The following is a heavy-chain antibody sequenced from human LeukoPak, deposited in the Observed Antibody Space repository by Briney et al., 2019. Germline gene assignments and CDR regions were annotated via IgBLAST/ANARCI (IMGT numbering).Heavy chain of an antibody. CDR2: IYPGDSDT. CDR1: GYIFTSYW. D-gene: IGHD6-19*01. J-gene: IGHJ4*02. V-gene: IGHV5-51*01. CDR3: ARHIAVAGFAY. Sequence: GASLQISGQGSGYIFTSYWIGWVRQLPGKGREWMGIIYPGDSDTRYSPSFRGQVTISADKSISTAYLQWRSLKASDTAMYYCARHIAVAGFAYWGQGTLVTVSS.